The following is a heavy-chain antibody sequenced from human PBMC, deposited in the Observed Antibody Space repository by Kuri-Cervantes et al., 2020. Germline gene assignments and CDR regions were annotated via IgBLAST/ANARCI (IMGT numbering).Heavy chain of an antibody. D-gene: IGHD3-10*01. Sequence: KVSCKGSGYSFTSYCIGWVRQVPGKGLEWMGIIYPGDSDTRYSPSFQGQVTISADKSISTAYLQWSSLKASDTAMYYCARQRASWDYYGMDVWGQGTTVTVSS. CDR2: IYPGDSDT. J-gene: IGHJ6*02. CDR1: GYSFTSYC. CDR3: ARQRASWDYYGMDV. V-gene: IGHV5-51*01.